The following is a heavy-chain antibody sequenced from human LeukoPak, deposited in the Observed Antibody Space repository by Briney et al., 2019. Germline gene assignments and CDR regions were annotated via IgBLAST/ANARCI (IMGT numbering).Heavy chain of an antibody. J-gene: IGHJ3*02. CDR2: TYYRSKWYS. V-gene: IGHV6-1*01. CDR3: ARGSNNAFDI. CDR1: GGSVSSNSAA. D-gene: IGHD2-15*01. Sequence: SQTLSLTCAIPGGSVSSNSAAWNWIRQSPSRSPEWLGNTYYRSKWYSDCAVSVRSRMTINPDTSKNQFSLQLNSVTPEDTAVYYCARGSNNAFDIWGQGTMVTVSS.